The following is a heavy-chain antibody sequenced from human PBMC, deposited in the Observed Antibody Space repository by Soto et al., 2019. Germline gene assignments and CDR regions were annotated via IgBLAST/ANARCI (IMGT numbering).Heavy chain of an antibody. V-gene: IGHV4-59*01. Sequence: SETLSLTCTVSGGSISTFSWNWIRQPPGKGLEWIGYIYFSGSTNYNPSLKSRVTISVDTSKNQFSLNLSSVTAAGTAVYYCTRGASWSAMDVWGQGTTVTVSS. CDR1: GGSISTFS. CDR2: IYFSGST. J-gene: IGHJ6*02. D-gene: IGHD6-13*01. CDR3: TRGASWSAMDV.